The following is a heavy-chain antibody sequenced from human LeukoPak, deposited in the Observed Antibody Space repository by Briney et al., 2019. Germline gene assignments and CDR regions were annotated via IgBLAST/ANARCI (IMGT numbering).Heavy chain of an antibody. CDR2: ISGSNNYM. J-gene: IGHJ4*02. Sequence: PGGSLRLSCAASGFTFSTYTMNWVRQAPGKGLEWVSFISGSNNYMYYADSVKGRFTISRDNAKNSLYLQMNSLRAEDTAVYYCARVNLVGAAYFDCWGQGTLVTVSS. D-gene: IGHD1-26*01. CDR1: GFTFSTYT. CDR3: ARVNLVGAAYFDC. V-gene: IGHV3-21*01.